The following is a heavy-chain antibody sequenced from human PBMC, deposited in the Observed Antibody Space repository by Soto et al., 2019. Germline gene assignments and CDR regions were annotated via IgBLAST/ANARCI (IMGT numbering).Heavy chain of an antibody. CDR3: ASCSSVRCLSAFDI. CDR1: GVSISSHYW. Sequence: SETLSLTCAVSGVSISSHYWWSWVRQPPGKGLEWIGEIYHTGSANSNPSLKSRVTISVDKSKNQFSLKLDSVTAADTAVYYCASCSSVRCLSAFDIWGQGTMVTVSS. CDR2: IYHTGSA. J-gene: IGHJ3*02. V-gene: IGHV4-4*02. D-gene: IGHD6-19*01.